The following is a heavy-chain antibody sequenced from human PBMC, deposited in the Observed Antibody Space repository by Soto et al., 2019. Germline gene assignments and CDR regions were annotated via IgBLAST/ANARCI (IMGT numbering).Heavy chain of an antibody. J-gene: IGHJ6*02. D-gene: IGHD2-2*02. V-gene: IGHV5-51*01. CDR3: ARRSVPAAIGRVPGYYYYYGMDV. CDR2: IYPGDSDA. Sequence: GESLKISCKGSGYSFTSYWIGWVRQMPGKGLEWMGIIYPGDSDARYSPSFQGQVTISADKSISTAYLQWSSLKASDTAMYYCARRSVPAAIGRVPGYYYYYGMDVWGQGTTVTVSS. CDR1: GYSFTSYW.